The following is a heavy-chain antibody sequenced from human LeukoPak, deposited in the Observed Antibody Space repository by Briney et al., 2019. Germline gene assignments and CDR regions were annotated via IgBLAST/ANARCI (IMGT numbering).Heavy chain of an antibody. CDR2: INHSGST. Sequence: SETLSLTCAVYGGSFSGYYWSWIRQPPGKGLEWIGEINHSGSTNYNPSFKSRVTVSVDTSKNQFSLRLSSVTAADTAVYYCAKINLSTSGWFFDYYYMDVWGKGTTVTISS. V-gene: IGHV4-34*01. J-gene: IGHJ6*03. CDR3: AKINLSTSGWFFDYYYMDV. D-gene: IGHD6-19*01. CDR1: GGSFSGYY.